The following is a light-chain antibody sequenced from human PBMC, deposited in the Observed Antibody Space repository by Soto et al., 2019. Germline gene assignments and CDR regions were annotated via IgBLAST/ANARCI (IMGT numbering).Light chain of an antibody. Sequence: DIHMTPSPSPLSASVREKVTNNCPASQSISSWLAWYQQKPGKAPKLLIYDASSLESGVPSRFSGSGSGTEFTLTISSLQPDDFATYYCQQYNSFPLTFGGGTKVDIK. CDR3: QQYNSFPLT. V-gene: IGKV1-5*01. CDR2: DAS. J-gene: IGKJ4*01. CDR1: QSISSW.